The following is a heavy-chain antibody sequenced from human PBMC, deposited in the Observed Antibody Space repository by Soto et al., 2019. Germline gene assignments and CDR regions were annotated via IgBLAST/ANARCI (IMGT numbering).Heavy chain of an antibody. CDR1: GFTFSSYG. J-gene: IGHJ4*02. V-gene: IGHV3-30*18. CDR3: AKERLITNWYSHY. CDR2: ISYDGKVA. Sequence: QVQLVQSGGGVVQPGRSLRLSCAASGFTFSSYGMHWVRQAPGKGLEWVTVISYDGKVAYYADSVKGRFTISRDNSKNAPYLQMTSLRTEDTALYYCAKERLITNWYSHYWGQGTLVTVSS. D-gene: IGHD1-1*01.